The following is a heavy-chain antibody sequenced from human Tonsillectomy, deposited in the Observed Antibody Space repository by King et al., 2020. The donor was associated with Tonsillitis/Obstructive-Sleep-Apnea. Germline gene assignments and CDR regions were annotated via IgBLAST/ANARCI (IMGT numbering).Heavy chain of an antibody. Sequence: EVQLVESGAEVKKPGESLKISCKGSGYSFTNYWIAWVRQTPGKGLEWMGIIYPDDSDTRYSPSFQGQVTISADKSISSAYLQWSSLKASDTAMYYCARGAYDFWSGYYSQNYYYYYMDVWGKGTTVTVSS. J-gene: IGHJ6*03. CDR1: GYSFTNYW. D-gene: IGHD3-3*01. V-gene: IGHV5-51*01. CDR2: IYPDDSDT. CDR3: ARGAYDFWSGYYSQNYYYYYMDV.